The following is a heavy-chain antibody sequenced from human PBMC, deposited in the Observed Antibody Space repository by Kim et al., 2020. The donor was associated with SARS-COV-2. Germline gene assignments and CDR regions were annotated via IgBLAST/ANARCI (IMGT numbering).Heavy chain of an antibody. CDR1: GFTFGRYA. V-gene: IGHV3-23*01. Sequence: GGSLRLSCAASGFTFGRYAMTWVRQAPGKGLEWVSGISGSGGSTYYADSVKGRFTISRDKSRNTMYLQMNSLRAEDTAVYYCAKDFRSANGDQLGYWGQGTPVTVSS. CDR2: ISGSGGST. J-gene: IGHJ4*01. CDR3: AKDFRSANGDQLGY. D-gene: IGHD4-17*01.